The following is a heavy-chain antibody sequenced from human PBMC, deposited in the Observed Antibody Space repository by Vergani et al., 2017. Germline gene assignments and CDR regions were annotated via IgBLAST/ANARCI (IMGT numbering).Heavy chain of an antibody. J-gene: IGHJ2*01. CDR1: GFTFSSYW. V-gene: IGHV3-74*01. Sequence: EVQLVESGGGLVQPGGSLRLSCAASGFTFSSYWMHWVRQAPGKGLVWVSRINSDGSSTSYADSVKGRFTISRDNAKNTLYLQMNSLRAEDTAVYYCARERANYDLWSGSNYGYFDLWGRGTLVTVSS. CDR3: ARERANYDLWSGSNYGYFDL. CDR2: INSDGSST. D-gene: IGHD3-3*01.